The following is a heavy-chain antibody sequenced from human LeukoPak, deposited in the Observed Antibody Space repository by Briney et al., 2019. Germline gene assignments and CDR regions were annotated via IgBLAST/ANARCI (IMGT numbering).Heavy chain of an antibody. CDR3: ARDARRLWYDSSGYYYTHIDY. D-gene: IGHD3-22*01. J-gene: IGHJ4*02. Sequence: GASVKVSCKASGYTFTSYDINWVRQATGQGLEWMGWMNPNSGNTGYAQKFQGRVTITRNTSISTAYMELSSLRSEDTAVYYCARDARRLWYDSSGYYYTHIDYWGQGTLVTVSS. CDR2: MNPNSGNT. V-gene: IGHV1-8*03. CDR1: GYTFTSYD.